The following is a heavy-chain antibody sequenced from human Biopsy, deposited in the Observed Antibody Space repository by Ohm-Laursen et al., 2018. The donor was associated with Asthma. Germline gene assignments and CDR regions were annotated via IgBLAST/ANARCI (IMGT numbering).Heavy chain of an antibody. Sequence: TLSLTCAVYGGSFSGYYWTWVRQRPGKGLEWIGNIYHRGNTKYNPSLKSRLSFSVDTSKNQFSLKLSSVTAADTAIYCCARDYYDFWNRSVYTYFGMDVWGRGTTVVVSS. CDR3: ARDYYDFWNRSVYTYFGMDV. CDR1: GGSFSGYY. V-gene: IGHV4-34*09. D-gene: IGHD3-3*01. CDR2: IYHRGNT. J-gene: IGHJ6*02.